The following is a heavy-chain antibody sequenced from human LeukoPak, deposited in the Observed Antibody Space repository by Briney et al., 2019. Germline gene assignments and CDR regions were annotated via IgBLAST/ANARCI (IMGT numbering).Heavy chain of an antibody. CDR2: ISADSRT. CDR3: AKDPNYYDSSGYYYPRTEYFQH. D-gene: IGHD3-22*01. J-gene: IGHJ1*01. Sequence: GGSLRLSCVASGFNFRGYAMYWVRQAPGKELEWVSSISADSRTYDADSMEGRFTISRDNSKNTLYLQMNSLRAEDTAVYYCAKDPNYYDSSGYYYPRTEYFQHWGQGTLVTVSS. CDR1: GFNFRGYA. V-gene: IGHV3-23*01.